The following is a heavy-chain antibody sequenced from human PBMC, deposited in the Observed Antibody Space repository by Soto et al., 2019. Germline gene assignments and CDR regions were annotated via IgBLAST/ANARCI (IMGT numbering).Heavy chain of an antibody. J-gene: IGHJ5*02. CDR1: GDSLSSNCAA. Sequence: SQTLSLTCAISGDSLSSNCAAWNSIRQSPSRGLKWLGRTYYRSKRYNDYALSVRGRITVTPEASKNGFSLQFSSVTPEDTAVYYCARRRASNRGDLLNPWGQGTQVTV. CDR2: TYYRSKRYN. D-gene: IGHD1-26*01. V-gene: IGHV6-1*01. CDR3: ARRRASNRGDLLNP.